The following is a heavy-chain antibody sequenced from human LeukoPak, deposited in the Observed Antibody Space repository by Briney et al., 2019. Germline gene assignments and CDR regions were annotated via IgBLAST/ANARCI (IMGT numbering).Heavy chain of an antibody. Sequence: PSETLSLTCTVSGGSISSYYWSWIRQPAGKGLEWIGGIYTSGGTNYNPSLKSRFTMSVDTSKNQFSLTLSSVTAADTAVYYCAREYSYGYYYYYYYMDVWGKGTTVTVSS. V-gene: IGHV4-4*07. CDR3: AREYSYGYYYYYYYMDV. CDR2: IYTSGGT. D-gene: IGHD5-18*01. CDR1: GGSISSYY. J-gene: IGHJ6*03.